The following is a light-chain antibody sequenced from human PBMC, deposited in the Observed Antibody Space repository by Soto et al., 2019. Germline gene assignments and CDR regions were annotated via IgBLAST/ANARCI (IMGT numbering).Light chain of an antibody. Sequence: IVLTQSPGTLSLSPGERATLSCRASQSVTTQLAWYQQKPGQAPRLIIHGASSRATGVPDRITGSGSGTDFTLSISRLESEDFAVYYCQQYGSSPPTFGQGTKVDIK. CDR2: GAS. CDR3: QQYGSSPPT. CDR1: QSVTTQ. J-gene: IGKJ1*01. V-gene: IGKV3-20*01.